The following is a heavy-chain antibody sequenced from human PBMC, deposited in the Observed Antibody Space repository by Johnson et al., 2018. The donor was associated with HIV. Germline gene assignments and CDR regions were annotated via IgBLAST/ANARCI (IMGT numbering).Heavy chain of an antibody. CDR2: INQDGRDR. D-gene: IGHD5-24*01. V-gene: IGHV3-7*05. CDR1: GFSFSSYW. Sequence: VQLVESGGGLAQPGGSLRLSCAASGFSFSSYWMTWVRQAPGKGLEWVANINQDGRDRYYVASVQGRFTISRDNAQNSLYRQMNSLRGEDTAVYYCARPSLKDGYNYGGGFDIGGQGTMVTVSS. CDR3: ARPSLKDGYNYGGGFDI. J-gene: IGHJ3*02.